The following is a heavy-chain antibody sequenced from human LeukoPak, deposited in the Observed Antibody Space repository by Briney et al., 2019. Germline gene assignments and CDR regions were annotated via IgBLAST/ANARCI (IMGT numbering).Heavy chain of an antibody. D-gene: IGHD3-22*01. J-gene: IGHJ3*02. V-gene: IGHV3-66*01. Sequence: PGGSLRLSCAASGFTVSSNYMSWVRQAPGKGLEWVSVIYSGGSTYYADSVKGRFTISRDNSKNTLYLQMDSLRAEDTAVYYCARGRTYYYDSSGYWDAFDIWGQGTMVTVSS. CDR3: ARGRTYYYDSSGYWDAFDI. CDR1: GFTVSSNY. CDR2: IYSGGST.